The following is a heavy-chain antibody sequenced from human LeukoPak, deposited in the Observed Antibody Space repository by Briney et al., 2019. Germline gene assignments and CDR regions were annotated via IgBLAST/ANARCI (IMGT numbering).Heavy chain of an antibody. J-gene: IGHJ3*02. CDR1: GGSISSSSYY. Sequence: PSETLSLTCTVSGGSISSSSYYWGWIRQPPGKGLEWIGSIYYSGSTYYNPSLKSLVTISVDTSKKQFSLKLSSVTAADTAVYYCARVQLERDAFDIWGQGTMVTVSS. CDR3: ARVQLERDAFDI. CDR2: IYYSGST. D-gene: IGHD1-1*01. V-gene: IGHV4-39*01.